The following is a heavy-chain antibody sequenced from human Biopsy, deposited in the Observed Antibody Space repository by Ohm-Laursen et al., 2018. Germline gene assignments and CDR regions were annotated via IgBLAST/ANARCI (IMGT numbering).Heavy chain of an antibody. J-gene: IGHJ4*02. CDR2: INQSGRT. CDR1: GKTFSDYC. Sequence: SETLSLTWEVYGKTFSDYCWSWIRQPPGKGLEWIGQINQSGRTNYNPSLKSRVNISADKSNNQFSLKLTSVTSADTAVYFCGNEVHGRDYWGLGALVTVSS. V-gene: IGHV4-34*08. CDR3: GNEVHGRDY. D-gene: IGHD2-15*01.